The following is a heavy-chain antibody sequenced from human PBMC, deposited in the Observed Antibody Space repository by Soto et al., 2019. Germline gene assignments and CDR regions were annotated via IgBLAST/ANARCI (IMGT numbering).Heavy chain of an antibody. CDR2: IYYSGST. Sequence: QLQLQESGPGLVKPSETLSLTCTVSGGSISSSSYYWGWIRQPPGKGLEWIGSIYYSGSTYYNPSLTSRVTISVDTSKNQFYLKLSSVTAAGTAVYYCSRHGLGATSSWFDPWFQGTLLTVSS. J-gene: IGHJ5*02. CDR1: GGSISSSSYY. D-gene: IGHD3-16*01. CDR3: SRHGLGATSSWFDP. V-gene: IGHV4-39*01.